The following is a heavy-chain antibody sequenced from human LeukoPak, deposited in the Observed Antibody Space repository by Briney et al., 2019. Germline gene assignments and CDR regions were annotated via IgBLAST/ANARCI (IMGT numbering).Heavy chain of an antibody. CDR2: ISAADGDNT. CDR3: AKFKGHYYYDSSGYCDN. Sequence: GGSLRLSCAASGFTFRNYAMGWVRQAPGKGLEWVSVISAADGDNTYYADSVKGRFSISRDNSNYTLHLQMNSLRAEDTAVFYCAKFKGHYYYDSSGYCDNWGQGSLVTVSS. V-gene: IGHV3-23*01. J-gene: IGHJ4*02. CDR1: GFTFRNYA. D-gene: IGHD3-22*01.